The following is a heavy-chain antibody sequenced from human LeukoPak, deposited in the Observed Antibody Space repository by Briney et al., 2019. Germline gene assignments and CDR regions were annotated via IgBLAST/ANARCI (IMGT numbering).Heavy chain of an antibody. Sequence: HPGGSLRLSCAASGFSFSSYSMNWVRQAPGKGLEWVSYISSSSSTRYYADSVQGRFTISRDNAKNSVYLQMNSLRAEDTAVYYCASLPRRLWFGDYWGQGTLVTVSS. CDR3: ASLPRRLWFGDY. V-gene: IGHV3-48*04. CDR1: GFSFSSYS. D-gene: IGHD3-10*01. CDR2: ISSSSSTR. J-gene: IGHJ4*02.